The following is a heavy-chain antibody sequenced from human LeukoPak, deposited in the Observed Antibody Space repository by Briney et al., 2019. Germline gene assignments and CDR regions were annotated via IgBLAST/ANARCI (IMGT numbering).Heavy chain of an antibody. V-gene: IGHV4-39*01. CDR1: GGSINSGTFY. D-gene: IGHD1-26*01. J-gene: IGHJ4*02. CDR2: MYYDGSS. Sequence: PSETLSLTCTVSGGSINSGTFYWGWIRQPPGKGLEWTGSMYYDGSSYYNPPLKSRVTTSVDTSKNQFSLKLTSVTAADTAVYFCARRSDSGSDDGEDYFDYWGQGTLVTVSS. CDR3: ARRSDSGSDDGEDYFDY.